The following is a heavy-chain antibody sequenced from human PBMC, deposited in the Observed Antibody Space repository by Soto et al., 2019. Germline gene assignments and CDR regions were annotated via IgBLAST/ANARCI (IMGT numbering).Heavy chain of an antibody. CDR3: ARDLRLDY. CDR1: GGSNISYY. V-gene: IGHV4-59*01. J-gene: IGHJ4*02. D-gene: IGHD4-17*01. CDR2: IYYSGST. Sequence: QVQLQESGPGLVKPSETLSLTCTVSGGSNISYYWSWIRQPPGKGLEWIGYIYYSGSTNYNPSLKSRVTISVDTSKNQFSLKLSSVTAADTAVYYCARDLRLDYWGQGTLVTVSS.